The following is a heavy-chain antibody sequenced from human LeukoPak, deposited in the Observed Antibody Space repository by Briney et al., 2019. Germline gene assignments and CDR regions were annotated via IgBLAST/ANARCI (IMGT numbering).Heavy chain of an antibody. CDR2: INPNSGGT. CDR3: ARVMRYYYYYYMDV. V-gene: IGHV1-2*02. Sequence: ASVKVSCKASGYTFTGYYMHWVRQAPGQGLEWMGWINPNSGGTNYAQKFQGRVTMTRDTSISTAYMELSRLRFDDTAVYYCARVMRYYYYYYMDVWGKGTTVTVSS. CDR1: GYTFTGYY. J-gene: IGHJ6*03.